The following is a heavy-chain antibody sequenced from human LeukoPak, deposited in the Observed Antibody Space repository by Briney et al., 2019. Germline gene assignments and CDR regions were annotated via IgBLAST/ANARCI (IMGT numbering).Heavy chain of an antibody. CDR1: GDSVSSNSAA. J-gene: IGHJ3*02. CDR3: ARTFCSGGTCPKTFDI. CDR2: TYYRSKWYN. V-gene: IGHV6-1*01. D-gene: IGHD2-15*01. Sequence: SQTLSLTCAISGDSVSSNSAAWNWIRQSPSRGLEWLGRTYYRSKWYNDYTLSVKSRMTINPDTSENQFPLQLNSVTPKDTAVYYCARTFCSGGTCPKTFDIWAQGTMVTVSS.